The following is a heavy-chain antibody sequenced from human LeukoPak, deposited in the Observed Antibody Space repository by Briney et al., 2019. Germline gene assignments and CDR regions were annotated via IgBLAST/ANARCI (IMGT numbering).Heavy chain of an antibody. V-gene: IGHV5-51*01. Sequence: GESLKISCQGFGYSFTNYWIAWVRQMPGKGPEWMGIIYPGDSDTAYSPSFQGQVTISADKTINTAYLQWSSLKASDTAIYYCAKYHASGAYSDHASDVWGPGTMVTVSS. CDR3: AKYHASGAYSDHASDV. CDR1: GYSFTNYW. J-gene: IGHJ3*01. D-gene: IGHD3-10*01. CDR2: IYPGDSDT.